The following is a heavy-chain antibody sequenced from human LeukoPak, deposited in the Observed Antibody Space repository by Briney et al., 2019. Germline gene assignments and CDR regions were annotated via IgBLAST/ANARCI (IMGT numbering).Heavy chain of an antibody. CDR3: ARLEPDIVVVVAARGYNWFDP. CDR1: GYGFTSYW. CDR2: IYSGESDT. D-gene: IGHD2-15*01. J-gene: IGHJ5*02. V-gene: IGHV5-51*01. Sequence: GVALQSSCQGPGYGFTSYWIGWARPMPGKGRGWRGIIYSGESDTRYSPSFQGQVNISAEKSISTTYLQWSILKASDTAMYYCARLEPDIVVVVAARGYNWFDPWGQGTLVTVSS.